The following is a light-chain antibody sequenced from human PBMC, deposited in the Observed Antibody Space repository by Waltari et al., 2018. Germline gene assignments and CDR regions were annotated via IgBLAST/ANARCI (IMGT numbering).Light chain of an antibody. CDR1: QGISSY. CDR2: AAS. Sequence: AIRMTQSPSSFSASTGDRVTITCRASQGISSYLAWYPQKPGRVPKLLMSAASTLHSGVPSRFTGSGSGTDFTLTINCLQSDDFATYYCQQYYTYPRTFGQGTKVEIK. V-gene: IGKV1-8*01. J-gene: IGKJ1*01. CDR3: QQYYTYPRT.